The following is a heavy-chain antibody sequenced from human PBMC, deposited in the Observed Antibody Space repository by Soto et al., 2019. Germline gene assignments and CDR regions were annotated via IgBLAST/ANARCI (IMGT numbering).Heavy chain of an antibody. D-gene: IGHD3-22*01. CDR3: ARVNTYYYDSSGHTAGDY. J-gene: IGHJ4*02. Sequence: QVQLVQSGAEVKKPGASVKVSCKASGYTFTSYDINWVRQATGQGLEWMGWMNPNSGNTGYAQKLQGRVTMTRNTSISTAYMELSSLRSEDTAVYYCARVNTYYYDSSGHTAGDYWGQGTLVTVSS. CDR1: GYTFTSYD. V-gene: IGHV1-8*01. CDR2: MNPNSGNT.